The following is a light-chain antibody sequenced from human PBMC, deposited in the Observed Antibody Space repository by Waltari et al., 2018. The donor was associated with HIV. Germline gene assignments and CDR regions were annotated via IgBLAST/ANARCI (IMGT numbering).Light chain of an antibody. CDR1: NRNNSTYTN. J-gene: IGLJ1*01. CDR3: SSYAGNNNYV. Sequence: QPTMTKTPSAYGSTGQSVTIYCNGTNRNNSTYTNDSWYQQHQGRAPNLLIYEVNKRPSGVPDRFSGSKSANTASLTVSGLQVADEADYYCSSYAGNNNYVFGTGTRVTVL. V-gene: IGLV2-8*01. CDR2: EVN.